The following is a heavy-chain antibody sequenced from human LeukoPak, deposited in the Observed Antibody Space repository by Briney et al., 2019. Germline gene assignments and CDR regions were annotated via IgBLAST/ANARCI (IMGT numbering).Heavy chain of an antibody. CDR3: ARDRYLGQLWFSYTPLEVDY. Sequence: ASVKVSCKASGYTFTSYGISWVRQAPGQGLEWMGWISAYNGNTNYAQKLQGRVTMITDTSTSTAYMELRSLRSDDTAVYYCARDRYLGQLWFSYTPLEVDYWGQGTLVTVSS. J-gene: IGHJ4*02. V-gene: IGHV1-18*01. CDR2: ISAYNGNT. D-gene: IGHD5-18*01. CDR1: GYTFTSYG.